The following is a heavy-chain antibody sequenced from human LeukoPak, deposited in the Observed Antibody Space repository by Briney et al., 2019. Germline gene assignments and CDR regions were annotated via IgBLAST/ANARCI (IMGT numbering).Heavy chain of an antibody. J-gene: IGHJ4*02. CDR1: GFTFSSYE. CDR3: ARAESIAAAGYVFDY. CDR2: ISSSGSTI. V-gene: IGHV3-48*03. Sequence: AGYLRLSCAASGFTFSSYEMHWVRQAPGKGLEWVSYISSSGSTITYTDSLKGRFTVTRDNAKNTLLRQMNSRRADDTAVYYCARAESIAAAGYVFDYWGQGTLATVSS. D-gene: IGHD6-25*01.